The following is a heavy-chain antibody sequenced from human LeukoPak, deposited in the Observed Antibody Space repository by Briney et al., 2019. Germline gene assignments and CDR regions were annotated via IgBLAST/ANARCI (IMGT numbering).Heavy chain of an antibody. J-gene: IGHJ4*02. CDR3: ARDEPGNGGNCY. V-gene: IGHV1-69*13. Sequence: ASVKVSCKASGGTFSSYAISWVRQAPGQGLEWMGGIIPIFGTANYAQKSQGRVTITADESTSTAYMELSSLRSEDTAVYYCARDEPGNGGNCYWGQGTLVTVSS. CDR2: IIPIFGTA. D-gene: IGHD4-23*01. CDR1: GGTFSSYA.